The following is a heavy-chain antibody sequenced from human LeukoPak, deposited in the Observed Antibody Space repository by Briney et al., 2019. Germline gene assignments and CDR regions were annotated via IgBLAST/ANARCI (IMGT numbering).Heavy chain of an antibody. CDR2: IIPIFGTA. CDR3: ARALVDTAMVGLYYFDY. V-gene: IGHV1-69*13. D-gene: IGHD5-18*01. CDR1: GGTFSSYA. Sequence: SVKVSCKASGGTFSSYAISWVRQAPGQGLEWMGGIIPIFGTANYAQKFQGRVTITADESTSTAYMELSSLRSEDTAVYYCARALVDTAMVGLYYFDYWGQGILVTVSS. J-gene: IGHJ4*02.